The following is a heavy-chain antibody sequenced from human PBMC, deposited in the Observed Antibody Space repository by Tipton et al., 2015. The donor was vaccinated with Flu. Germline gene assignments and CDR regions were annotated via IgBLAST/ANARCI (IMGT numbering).Heavy chain of an antibody. CDR3: ASHDYGGNINFDY. Sequence: TLSLTCTVSGGSISSYYWSWIRQPPGKGLEWIGYIYYSGSTNYNPSLRSRVTISVDTSKNQFTLKLNSVTAADTAVYYCASHDYGGNINFDYWGQGTLVTDSS. V-gene: IGHV4-59*01. CDR1: GGSISSYY. D-gene: IGHD4-23*01. CDR2: IYYSGST. J-gene: IGHJ4*02.